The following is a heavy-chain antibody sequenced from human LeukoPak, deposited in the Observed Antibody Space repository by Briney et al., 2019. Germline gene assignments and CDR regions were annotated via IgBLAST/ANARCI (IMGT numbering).Heavy chain of an antibody. D-gene: IGHD4-23*01. CDR3: ASLLNVYAGFDY. J-gene: IGHJ4*02. CDR2: IYPGDSDT. CDR1: GYTFTHYW. V-gene: IGHV5-51*01. Sequence: GESLKISCKASGYTFTHYWIGWVRQLSGKGLEWMGAIYPGDSDTRYSPSFQGQVTMSVDTSINTAFLRWSSLKTSDTGMYYCASLLNVYAGFDYWGQGTLVTVSS.